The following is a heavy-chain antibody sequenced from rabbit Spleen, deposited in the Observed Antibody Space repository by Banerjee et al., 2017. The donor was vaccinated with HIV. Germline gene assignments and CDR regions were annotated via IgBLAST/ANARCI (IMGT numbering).Heavy chain of an antibody. CDR3: ARDAAGREDFNL. CDR2: IDPVFGIT. D-gene: IGHD4-2*01. CDR1: GFSFIAGYY. Sequence: EESGGDLVKPGASLTLTCTASGFSFIAGYYMNWVRQAPGKGLEWIGYIDPVFGITYYANWVNGRFSISRENAQNTVSLQMTSLTAADTATYFCARDAAGREDFNLWGQGTLVTVS. V-gene: IGHV1S40*01. J-gene: IGHJ4*01.